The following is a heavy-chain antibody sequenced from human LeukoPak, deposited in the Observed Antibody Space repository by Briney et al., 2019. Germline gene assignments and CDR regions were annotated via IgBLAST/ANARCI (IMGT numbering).Heavy chain of an antibody. V-gene: IGHV3-21*01. CDR2: ISSSSSYI. Sequence: KPGGSLRLSCAASGFTFSSYSMNWVRQAPGKGLEWISSISSSSSYIYYADSVKGRFTISRDNAKNSLYLQMNSLRAEDTAVYYCARDPPIYRGISSYYYGMDVWGQGTTVTVSS. CDR1: GFTFSSYS. CDR3: ARDPPIYRGISSYYYGMDV. D-gene: IGHD3-3*02. J-gene: IGHJ6*02.